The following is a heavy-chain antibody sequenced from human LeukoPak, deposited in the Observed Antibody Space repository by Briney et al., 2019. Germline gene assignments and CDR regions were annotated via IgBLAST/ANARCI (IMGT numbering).Heavy chain of an antibody. J-gene: IGHJ3*02. V-gene: IGHV4-39*01. Sequence: SETLSLTCTVSGGSISSSSYYWGWIRQPPGKGLEWIGGIYYSGSTYYNPSLKSRVTISVDTSKNQFSLKLSSVTAADTAVYYCASRYGRNAFDIWGQGTMVTVSS. CDR1: GGSISSSSYY. D-gene: IGHD3-16*02. CDR2: IYYSGST. CDR3: ASRYGRNAFDI.